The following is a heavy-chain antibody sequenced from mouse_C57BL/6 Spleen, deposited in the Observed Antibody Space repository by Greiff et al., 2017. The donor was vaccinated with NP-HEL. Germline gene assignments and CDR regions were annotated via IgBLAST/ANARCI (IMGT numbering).Heavy chain of an antibody. Sequence: EVHLVESGGGLVKPGGSLKLSCAASGFTFSSYAMSWVRQTPEKRLEWVATISDGGSYTYYPDNVKGRFTISRDNAKNNLYLQMSHLKSEDTAMYYCARDPLYYYGSRDYAMDYWGQGTSVTVSS. D-gene: IGHD1-1*01. CDR3: ARDPLYYYGSRDYAMDY. J-gene: IGHJ4*01. CDR2: ISDGGSYT. CDR1: GFTFSSYA. V-gene: IGHV5-4*01.